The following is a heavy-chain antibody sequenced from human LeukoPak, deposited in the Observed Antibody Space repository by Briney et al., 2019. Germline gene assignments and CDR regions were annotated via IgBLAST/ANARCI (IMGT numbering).Heavy chain of an antibody. D-gene: IGHD5-12*01. CDR1: GFTFSTYV. CDR3: ARESVARGLFDY. J-gene: IGHJ4*02. Sequence: GGSLRLSCAASGFTFSTYVMHWVRQAPGKGLEWVAVISKDGSNEDYADSVKGRFSISRDNSKNTLFLQMTSLRVEDTAVYYCARESVARGLFDYWGQGTLVTVSS. CDR2: ISKDGSNE. V-gene: IGHV3-30*04.